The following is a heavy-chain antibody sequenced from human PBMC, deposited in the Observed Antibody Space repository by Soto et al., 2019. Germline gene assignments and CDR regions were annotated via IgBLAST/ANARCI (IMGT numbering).Heavy chain of an antibody. V-gene: IGHV3-30-3*01. CDR1: GFTFSSYA. Sequence: GGSLRLSCAASGFTFSSYAMHWVRQAPGKGLEWVAVISYDGSNKYYADSVKGRFTISRDNSKNTLYLQMNSLRAEDTAVYYCARDLNWLHCGPSYDGMDVWSRGTTVIVSS. J-gene: IGHJ6*02. D-gene: IGHD5-18*01. CDR3: ARDLNWLHCGPSYDGMDV. CDR2: ISYDGSNK.